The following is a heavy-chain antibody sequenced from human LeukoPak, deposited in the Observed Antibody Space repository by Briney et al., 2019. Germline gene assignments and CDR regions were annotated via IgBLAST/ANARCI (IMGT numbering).Heavy chain of an antibody. Sequence: GASVKVSCKASGYTFTCYYIHWVRQAPGQGLEWMGWINPKSGGTNYAQKFQGRLTMTRDTSISTAYMELSSLRSDDTAVYYCARTYYDSSGYYYFDYWGQGTLVTVSS. CDR2: INPKSGGT. J-gene: IGHJ4*02. CDR1: GYTFTCYY. V-gene: IGHV1-2*02. CDR3: ARTYYDSSGYYYFDY. D-gene: IGHD3-22*01.